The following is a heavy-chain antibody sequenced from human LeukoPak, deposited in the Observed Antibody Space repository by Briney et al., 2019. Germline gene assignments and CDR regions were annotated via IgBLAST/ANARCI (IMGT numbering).Heavy chain of an antibody. CDR2: IYTSGST. CDR3: ARGVSRRKLLKLEWSI. D-gene: IGHD3-3*01. J-gene: IGHJ3*02. CDR1: GGSISSYY. Sequence: SETLSLTCTVSGGSISSYYWSWIRQPAGKGLEWIGRIYTSGSTNYNPSLKSRVTMSVDTSKNQFSLKLSSVTAADTAVYYCARGVSRRKLLKLEWSIWGQGTMVTVSS. V-gene: IGHV4-4*07.